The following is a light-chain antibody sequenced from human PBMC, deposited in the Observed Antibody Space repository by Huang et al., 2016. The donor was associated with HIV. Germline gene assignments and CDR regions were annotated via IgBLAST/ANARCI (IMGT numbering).Light chain of an antibody. CDR1: QSVSTY. CDR3: QQRSNWRT. J-gene: IGKJ1*01. Sequence: DIVLTQSPATLSLSPGERATRSCRASQSVSTYLAWYQQKPGQAPRLLISDASHRATGIPARFSCSGSGTDFTLTISSLEPEDSAIYYCQQRSNWRTFGQGTKVEIK. V-gene: IGKV3-11*01. CDR2: DAS.